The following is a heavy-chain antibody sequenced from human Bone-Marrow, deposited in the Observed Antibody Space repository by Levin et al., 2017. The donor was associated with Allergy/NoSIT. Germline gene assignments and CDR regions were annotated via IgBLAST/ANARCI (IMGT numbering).Heavy chain of an antibody. CDR1: GFSFSDSW. Sequence: GESLKISCTASGFSFSDSWMHWVRQAPGEGLLWVARINEGGSTIDYADSVKGRFTISRDNAKDTVYLQMDSLRVEDTAVYYCVKACLQCDSWCDDFESWGQGTLVTVSS. CDR3: VKACLQCDSWCDDFES. D-gene: IGHD2-8*01. CDR2: INEGGSTI. V-gene: IGHV3-74*01. J-gene: IGHJ4*02.